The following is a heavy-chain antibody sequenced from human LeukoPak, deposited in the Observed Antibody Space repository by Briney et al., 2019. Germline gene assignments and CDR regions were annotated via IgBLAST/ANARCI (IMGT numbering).Heavy chain of an antibody. V-gene: IGHV3-21*01. D-gene: IGHD3-10*01. CDR3: ARDLNYYGSGSPNWFDP. Sequence: VKSLRLSCAASGFTLSSYSMNWVRQSPGKGLECVSSISSSSSYIYYADSVKGRFTISRDNAKNSLYLQMNSLRAEDTAVYYCARDLNYYGSGSPNWFDPWGQGTLVTVSS. CDR1: GFTLSSYS. J-gene: IGHJ5*02. CDR2: ISSSSSYI.